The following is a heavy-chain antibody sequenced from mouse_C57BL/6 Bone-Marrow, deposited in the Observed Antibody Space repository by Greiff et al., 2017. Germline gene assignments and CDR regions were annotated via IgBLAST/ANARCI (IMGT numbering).Heavy chain of an antibody. CDR2: IYPYNGVS. V-gene: IGHV1-31*01. Sequence: EVQLQQSGPELVKPGASVKISCKASGYSFTGYYMHWVKQSHGNILDWIGYIYPYNGVSSYNQKFKGKATLTVDKSSSTAYMELRSLTSEYSAVYYCARSGYYDYAYYYAMDYWGQGTSVTVSS. CDR3: ARSGYYDYAYYYAMDY. J-gene: IGHJ4*01. CDR1: GYSFTGYY. D-gene: IGHD2-4*01.